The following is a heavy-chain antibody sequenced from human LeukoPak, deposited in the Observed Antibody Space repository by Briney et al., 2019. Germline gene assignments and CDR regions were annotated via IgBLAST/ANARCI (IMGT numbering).Heavy chain of an antibody. D-gene: IGHD4-17*01. Sequence: GGSLRLSCAAPGFIFSNAWMSWVRQAPGKGLEWVGRIKSKTDGGTTDYAAPVKGRFTISRDDSKNTLYLQMNSLKTEDTAVYYCTTAQKDYGDYVTDYWGQGTLVTVSS. CDR3: TTAQKDYGDYVTDY. V-gene: IGHV3-15*01. CDR1: GFIFSNAW. J-gene: IGHJ4*02. CDR2: IKSKTDGGTT.